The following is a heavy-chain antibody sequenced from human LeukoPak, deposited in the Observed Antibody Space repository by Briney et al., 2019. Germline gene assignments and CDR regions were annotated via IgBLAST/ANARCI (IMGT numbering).Heavy chain of an antibody. J-gene: IGHJ4*02. Sequence: GASVKVSCKVSGYTLTELSMHWVRQAPGKGLEWMGGFDPEDGETIYAQKFQGRVTMTEDTSTDTAYMELSRLRSDDTAVYYCARYYCGSGSYLNWGQGTLVTVSS. CDR1: GYTLTELS. V-gene: IGHV1-24*01. D-gene: IGHD3-10*01. CDR2: FDPEDGET. CDR3: ARYYCGSGSYLN.